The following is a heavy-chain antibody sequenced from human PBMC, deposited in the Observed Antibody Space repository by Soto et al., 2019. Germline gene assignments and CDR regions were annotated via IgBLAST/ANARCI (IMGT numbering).Heavy chain of an antibody. J-gene: IGHJ5*02. V-gene: IGHV1-3*01. Sequence: ASVKVSCKASGYTFTSYAMHWVRQAPGQRLEWMGWINAGNGNTKYSQKFQGRVTITRDTSASKAYMELSSLRSEETAVYYCARDYAIILRFLEWLPTAANWFDHWAQGTLVTVCS. CDR1: GYTFTSYA. CDR3: ARDYAIILRFLEWLPTAANWFDH. CDR2: INAGNGNT. D-gene: IGHD3-3*01.